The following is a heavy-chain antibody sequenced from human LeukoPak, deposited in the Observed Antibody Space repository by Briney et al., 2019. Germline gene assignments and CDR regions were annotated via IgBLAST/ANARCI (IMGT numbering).Heavy chain of an antibody. Sequence: GGSLRLSCAASGFTFSSYAMSWVRQAPGKGLEWVSAISGSGGSTYYADSVKGRFTISRDNSKNTLYLQMNSLRAEDTAVYYCAKAPGRRYDFWSGYPDYWGQGTLVTVSS. CDR3: AKAPGRRYDFWSGYPDY. CDR2: ISGSGGST. V-gene: IGHV3-23*01. J-gene: IGHJ4*02. D-gene: IGHD3-3*01. CDR1: GFTFSSYA.